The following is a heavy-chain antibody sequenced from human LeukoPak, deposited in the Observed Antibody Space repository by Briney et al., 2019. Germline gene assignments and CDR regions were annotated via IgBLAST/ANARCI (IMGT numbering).Heavy chain of an antibody. CDR1: GGSISSGGYY. D-gene: IGHD6-6*01. V-gene: IGHV4-31*03. J-gene: IGHJ4*02. CDR3: ARSIAANFDY. Sequence: PSETLSLTCTVSGGSISSGGYYWSWIRQHPGKGLEWIGYIYYSGSTYYNPSLKSRVTISVDTSKNQFSLKLSSVTAAATAVYYCARSIAANFDYWGQGSLVTVSS. CDR2: IYYSGST.